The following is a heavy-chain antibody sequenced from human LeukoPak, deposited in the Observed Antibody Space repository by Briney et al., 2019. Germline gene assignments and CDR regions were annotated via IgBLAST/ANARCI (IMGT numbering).Heavy chain of an antibody. J-gene: IGHJ6*04. V-gene: IGHV1-18*04. CDR3: ARDRTVAAAGMLAGMDV. CDR2: ISAYNGNT. CDR1: GYTFTSYG. D-gene: IGHD6-13*01. Sequence: GASVKVSCKASGYTFTSYGISWVRQAPGQGLEWMGWISAYNGNTNYAQKLQGRVPMTTDTSTSTAYMELRSLRSDDTAVYYCARDRTVAAAGMLAGMDVWGKGTTVTVSS.